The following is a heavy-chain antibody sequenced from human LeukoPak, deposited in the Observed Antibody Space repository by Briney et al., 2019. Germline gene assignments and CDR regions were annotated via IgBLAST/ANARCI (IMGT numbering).Heavy chain of an antibody. CDR3: ARQGLAKHFDWLGGLGGDAFDI. CDR1: GGSISSYY. J-gene: IGHJ3*02. CDR2: IYYSGST. Sequence: SETLSLTCTVSGGSISSYYWSWIRQPPGKGLEWIGDIYYSGSTNYNPSLKSRVTISVDTSKNQFSLKLSSVTAADTAVYYCARQGLAKHFDWLGGLGGDAFDIWGQGTMVTVSS. V-gene: IGHV4-59*08. D-gene: IGHD3-9*01.